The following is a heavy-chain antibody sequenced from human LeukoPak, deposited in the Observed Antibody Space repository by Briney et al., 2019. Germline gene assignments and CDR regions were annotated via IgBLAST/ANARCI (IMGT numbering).Heavy chain of an antibody. D-gene: IGHD6-13*01. V-gene: IGHV3-23*01. J-gene: IGHJ4*02. CDR1: GFTFSSYA. Sequence: GGSLRLFCAASGFTFSSYAMSWVRQAPGKGLERVSAISGSGGSTYYADSVKGRFTISRDNSKNTLYLQMNSLRAEDTAVYYCAKEGSSWGDYFDYWGQGTLVTVSS. CDR2: ISGSGGST. CDR3: AKEGSSWGDYFDY.